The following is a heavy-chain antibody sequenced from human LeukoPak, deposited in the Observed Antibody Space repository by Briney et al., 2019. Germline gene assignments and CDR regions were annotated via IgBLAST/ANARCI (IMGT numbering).Heavy chain of an antibody. Sequence: PSQTLSLTCTVSGGSISSGGYYWSWIRQPPGKGLEWIGYIYHSGSTYYNPSLKSRVTISVDRSKNQFSLKLSSVTAVDTAVYYCARVYSNSLFDYWGQGTLVTVSS. J-gene: IGHJ4*02. CDR1: GGSISSGGYY. CDR3: ARVYSNSLFDY. CDR2: IYHSGST. V-gene: IGHV4-30-2*01. D-gene: IGHD4-11*01.